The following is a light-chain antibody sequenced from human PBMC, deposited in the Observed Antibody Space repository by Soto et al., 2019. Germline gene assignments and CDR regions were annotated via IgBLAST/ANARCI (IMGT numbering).Light chain of an antibody. CDR3: CSYTTSNTRQIV. Sequence: QSSLTQPASVSGSPGQSITSSCTGTSSDVGGYNYVSWYQQHPGKAPKFMIYDVSNRPSGVSNRFSGSKSGNTASLTISGLQAEDEADYYCCSYTTSNTRQIVFGTGTKVPVL. J-gene: IGLJ1*01. CDR2: DVS. V-gene: IGLV2-14*01. CDR1: SSDVGGYNY.